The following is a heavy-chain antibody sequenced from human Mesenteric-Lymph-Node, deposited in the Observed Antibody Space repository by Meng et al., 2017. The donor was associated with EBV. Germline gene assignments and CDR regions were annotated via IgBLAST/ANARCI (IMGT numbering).Heavy chain of an antibody. V-gene: IGHV4-61*01. Sequence: AQLQESGPGLEKASATLSLTCTVSGASVSSYTHYWSWIRQPPGKGLEWIGYSYYSGSTSYNPSLTTRVTISVDTSKNQFSLKLNSVTAADTAVYYCARAVAGDWYFDLWGRGTLVTVSS. CDR1: GASVSSYTHY. CDR3: ARAVAGDWYFDL. J-gene: IGHJ2*01. CDR2: SYYSGST. D-gene: IGHD6-19*01.